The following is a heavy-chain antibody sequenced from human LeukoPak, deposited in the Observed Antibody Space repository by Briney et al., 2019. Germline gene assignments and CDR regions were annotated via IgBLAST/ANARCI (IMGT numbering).Heavy chain of an antibody. Sequence: GGSLRLSCAASGFTFSSYAMSWVRQAPGKGLEWVSAISGSGGSTYYADSVKGRFTISRDNSKNALYLQMNSLRAEDTAVYYCAKAPDYIVFSTFDPWGQGTLVTVSS. CDR1: GFTFSSYA. D-gene: IGHD4-11*01. J-gene: IGHJ5*02. CDR3: AKAPDYIVFSTFDP. V-gene: IGHV3-23*01. CDR2: ISGSGGST.